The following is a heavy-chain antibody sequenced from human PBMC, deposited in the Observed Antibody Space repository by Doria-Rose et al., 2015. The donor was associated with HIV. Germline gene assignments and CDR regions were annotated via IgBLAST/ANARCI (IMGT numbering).Heavy chain of an antibody. CDR2: IFSDDER. J-gene: IGHJ4*02. V-gene: IGHV2-26*01. D-gene: IGHD6-13*01. CDR3: ARIKSSRWYHKYYFDF. Sequence: QVTLKESGPVLVKPTETLTLTCTVSGVSLSSPGMGVSWIRQPPGKALEWLANIFSDDERSYKTSLKSRLTISRGTSNSQVDITMTDMDHVDTATYYCARIKSSRWYHKYYFDFWGQGTLVIVSA. CDR1: GVSLSSPGMG.